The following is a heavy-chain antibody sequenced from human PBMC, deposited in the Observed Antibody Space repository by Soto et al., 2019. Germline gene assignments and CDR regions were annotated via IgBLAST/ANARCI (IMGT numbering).Heavy chain of an antibody. CDR1: GGSISSSNW. Sequence: PSETLSLTCAVSGGSISSSNWWSWVRQPPGKGLEWIGEIYHSGSTNYNPSLKSRVTISVDKSKNQFSLKLSSVTAADTAVYYCASGIAVASTNWFDPWGQGTLVTVSS. CDR2: IYHSGST. J-gene: IGHJ5*02. V-gene: IGHV4-4*02. CDR3: ASGIAVASTNWFDP. D-gene: IGHD6-19*01.